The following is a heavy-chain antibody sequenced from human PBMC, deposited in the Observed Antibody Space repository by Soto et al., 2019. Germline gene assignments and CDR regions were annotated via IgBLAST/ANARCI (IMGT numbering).Heavy chain of an antibody. CDR1: GGSISSYY. CDR3: ARVYSSSPLPWLDP. D-gene: IGHD6-13*01. J-gene: IGHJ5*02. V-gene: IGHV4-59*01. Sequence: PSETLSLTGTVSGGSISSYYWSWIRQPPGKGLEWIGYIYYSGSTNYNPSLKSRVTISVDTSKNQFSLKLSSVTAADTAVYYCARVYSSSPLPWLDPWGQGTLVTVSS. CDR2: IYYSGST.